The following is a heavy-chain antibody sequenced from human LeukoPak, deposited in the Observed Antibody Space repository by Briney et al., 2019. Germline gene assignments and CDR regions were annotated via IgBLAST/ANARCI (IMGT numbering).Heavy chain of an antibody. CDR2: ISAYNGYT. D-gene: IGHD3-22*01. CDR3: ARMMTPRLYYDSSGYYYGAFDI. CDR1: GYTFTAYY. V-gene: IGHV1-18*04. Sequence: ASVKVSCKTSGYTFTAYYMHWVRQAPGQGLEWMGWISAYNGYTNYAQKLQGRVTMTTDTSTSTAYMELRSLRSDDTAVYYCARMMTPRLYYDSSGYYYGAFDIWGQGTMVTVSS. J-gene: IGHJ3*02.